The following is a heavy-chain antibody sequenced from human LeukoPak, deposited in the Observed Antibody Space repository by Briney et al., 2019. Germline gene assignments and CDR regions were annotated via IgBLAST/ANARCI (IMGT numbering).Heavy chain of an antibody. CDR2: ISSSGSTI. V-gene: IGHV3-11*01. CDR1: GFTFSDYY. CDR3: AGQLGYCSSTSCYASGDDY. Sequence: GGSLRLSCAASGFTFSDYYMSWIRQAPGKGLEWVSYISSSGSTIYYADSVKGRFTISRDNAKNSLYLQMNSLRAEDTAVYYCAGQLGYCSSTSCYASGDDYWGQGTLVTVSS. D-gene: IGHD2-2*01. J-gene: IGHJ4*02.